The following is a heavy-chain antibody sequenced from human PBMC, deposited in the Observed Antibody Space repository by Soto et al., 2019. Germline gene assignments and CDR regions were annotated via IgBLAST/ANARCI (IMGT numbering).Heavy chain of an antibody. CDR1: GFTFVSFA. CDR2: ISFDGRKT. D-gene: IGHD3-3*01. Sequence: QVQLVESGGGVVQPGRSLRLSCAASGFTFVSFAMHWVRQAPGKGLEGVAVISFDGRKTFYADSVKGRFTISRDNSKNPLYPQMNSLRAEDTAVYYCPKGFVEWFLYVGGQFDPWGPGTLVTVSS. V-gene: IGHV3-30*04. J-gene: IGHJ5*01. CDR3: PKGFVEWFLYVGGQFDP.